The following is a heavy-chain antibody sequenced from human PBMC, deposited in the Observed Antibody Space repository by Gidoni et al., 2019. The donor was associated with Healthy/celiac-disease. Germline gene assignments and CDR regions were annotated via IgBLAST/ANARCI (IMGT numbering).Heavy chain of an antibody. CDR3: ARDLGAGYSSG. J-gene: IGHJ4*02. V-gene: IGHV3-48*01. CDR2: ISSSSSTI. Sequence: VQLVESGGGLVQPGGSLRLSCAASGFTFSSYSMNWVRQAPGKGLEWVSYISSSSSTIYYADSVKGRFTISRDNAKNSLYLQMNSLRAEDTAVYYCARDLGAGYSSGWGQGTLVTVSS. D-gene: IGHD6-19*01. CDR1: GFTFSSYS.